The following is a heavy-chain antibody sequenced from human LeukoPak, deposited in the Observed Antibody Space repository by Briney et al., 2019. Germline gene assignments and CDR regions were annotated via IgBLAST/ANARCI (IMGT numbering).Heavy chain of an antibody. V-gene: IGHV4-34*01. CDR2: INHSGST. CDR1: GGSFSGYY. Sequence: SETLSLTCAVYGGSFSGYYWSWIRQPPGKGLEWIGEINHSGSTNYNPSLKSRVTISVDTSKNQFSLKLSSVTAADTAVYYCARAIAVAGRRDAFDIWGQGTMVTVSS. D-gene: IGHD6-19*01. J-gene: IGHJ3*02. CDR3: ARAIAVAGRRDAFDI.